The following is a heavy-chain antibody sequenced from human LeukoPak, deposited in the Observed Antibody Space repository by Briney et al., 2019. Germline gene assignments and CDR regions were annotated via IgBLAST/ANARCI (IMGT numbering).Heavy chain of an antibody. V-gene: IGHV4-59*01. CDR1: GGSISSYH. J-gene: IGHJ6*02. D-gene: IGHD3-3*01. CDR3: TRSLGVVIHGGMDV. CDR2: IYYTGST. Sequence: SETLSLTCTVSGGSISSYHWSWIRQPPGKGLEWIGHIYYTGSTNYNPSLKSRVTISLDTSKNQFSLKLSSVTAADTAVYYCTRSLGVVIHGGMDVWGQGTTVSDSS.